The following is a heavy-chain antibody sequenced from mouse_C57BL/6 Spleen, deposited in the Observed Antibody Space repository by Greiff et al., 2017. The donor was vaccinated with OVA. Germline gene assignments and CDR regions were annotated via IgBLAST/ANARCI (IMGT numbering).Heavy chain of an antibody. V-gene: IGHV5-17*01. CDR3: ARHSNYAMDY. D-gene: IGHD2-5*01. CDR2: ISSGSSTI. J-gene: IGHJ4*01. Sequence: EVKLVESGGGLVKPGGSLKLSCAASGFTFSDYGMHWVRQAPEKGLEWVAYISSGSSTIYYADTVKGRFTISRDNAKNTLFLQMTSLRSEDTAMYYCARHSNYAMDYWGQGTSVTVSS. CDR1: GFTFSDYG.